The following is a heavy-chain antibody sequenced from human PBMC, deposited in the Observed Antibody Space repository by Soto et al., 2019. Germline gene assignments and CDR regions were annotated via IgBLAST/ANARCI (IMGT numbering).Heavy chain of an antibody. CDR3: VRGVSNYAS. CDR1: GFTFSDSW. D-gene: IGHD4-4*01. V-gene: IGHV3-7*01. J-gene: IGHJ5*02. Sequence: EVQLVESGGGLVQPGGSLRLSCTASGFTFSDSWMTWVRQAPGKGLEWVARIKPDESEKKYADSVRGRFSISRDSAKNSMYFQMDRPRGEYTVVYYCVRGVSNYASWDQGTLVPVSS. CDR2: IKPDESEK.